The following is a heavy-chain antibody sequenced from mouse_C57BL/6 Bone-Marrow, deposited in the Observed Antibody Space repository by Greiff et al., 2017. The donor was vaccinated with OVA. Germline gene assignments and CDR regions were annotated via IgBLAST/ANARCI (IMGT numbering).Heavy chain of an antibody. CDR3: ARTQATSYYFDY. CDR1: GYTFTDYN. J-gene: IGHJ2*01. D-gene: IGHD3-2*02. CDR2: INPNNGGT. V-gene: IGHV1-18*01. Sequence: EVQLQQSGPELVKPGASVKIPCKASGYTFTDYNMDWVQQSHGKSLEWIGDINPNNGGTIYNQKFKGKATLTVDKSSSTAYMELRSLTSEDTSVYYCARTQATSYYFDYWGQGTTLTVSS.